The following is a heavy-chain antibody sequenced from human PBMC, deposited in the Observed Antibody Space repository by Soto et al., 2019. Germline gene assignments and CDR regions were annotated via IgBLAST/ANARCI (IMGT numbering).Heavy chain of an antibody. Sequence: QVQLVQSGAEVKKPGSSVKVSRKASGGTFSSYAISWVRQAPGQGLEWMGGIIPIFGTANYAQKFQGRVTITADESTSTAYMELSSLRSEDTAVYYCARRSYDFWSGYYTNYYYGMDVWGQGTTVTVSS. V-gene: IGHV1-69*01. CDR3: ARRSYDFWSGYYTNYYYGMDV. D-gene: IGHD3-3*01. CDR1: GGTFSSYA. J-gene: IGHJ6*02. CDR2: IIPIFGTA.